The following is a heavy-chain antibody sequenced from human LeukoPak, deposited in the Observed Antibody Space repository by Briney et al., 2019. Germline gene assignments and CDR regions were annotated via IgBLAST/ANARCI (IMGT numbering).Heavy chain of an antibody. CDR1: GFTFSDPY. D-gene: IGHD3-22*01. J-gene: IGHJ4*02. CDR2: ISGSGTDI. CDR3: ARESYSSGYYYDY. V-gene: IGHV3-11*04. Sequence: GGSLRLSCEASGFTFSDPYMSWIRQAPGKGLECLSYISGSGTDINYADSVKGRFTISRDNAKNSLYLQMNSLRAEDTAVYYCARESYSSGYYYDYWGQGTLVTVSS.